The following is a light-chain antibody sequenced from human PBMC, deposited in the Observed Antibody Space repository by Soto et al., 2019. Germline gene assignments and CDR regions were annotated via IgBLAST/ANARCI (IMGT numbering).Light chain of an antibody. CDR1: SSNIGGNS. CDR2: DDN. V-gene: IGLV1-51*01. J-gene: IGLJ1*01. Sequence: QSVLTQPPTVSAAPGQKVTISCSGSSSNIGGNSVSWYQQLPGTAPKLLIYDDNKRPSGIPDRFSGSKSGTSATLGITGFQTGDEADYYCGSWDSSLSAYVFGTGTKV. CDR3: GSWDSSLSAYV.